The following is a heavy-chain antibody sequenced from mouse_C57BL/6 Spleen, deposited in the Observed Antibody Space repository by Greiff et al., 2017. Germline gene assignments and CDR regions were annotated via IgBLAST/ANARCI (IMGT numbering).Heavy chain of an antibody. V-gene: IGHV1-59*01. CDR3: ARRDSYHVSMDY. CDR1: GYTFTSYW. J-gene: IGHJ4*01. D-gene: IGHD3-3*01. CDR2: IDPSDSYT. Sequence: QVQLQQPGAELVRPGTSVKLSCKASGYTFTSYWMHWVKQRPGQGLEWIGVIDPSDSYTNYNQKFKGKATLTVDTSTSTAYMQLSSLTSEDSAVYYCARRDSYHVSMDYGGQGTSVTVSS.